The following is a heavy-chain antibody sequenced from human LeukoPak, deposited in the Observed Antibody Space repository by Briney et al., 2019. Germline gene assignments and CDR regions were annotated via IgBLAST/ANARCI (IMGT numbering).Heavy chain of an antibody. Sequence: ASVKDSCKASGYTFTGYYMHWVRQAPGQGLEWMGWINPNSGGTNYAQKFQRRDTMTRDTSISTAYMELSRLRSDDTAVYYCARSPDYYDSSGYGNYFDYWGRTIVSAVSS. D-gene: IGHD3-22*01. CDR3: ARSPDYYDSSGYGNYFDY. CDR1: GYTFTGYY. CDR2: INPNSGGT. J-gene: IGHJ4*02. V-gene: IGHV1-2*02.